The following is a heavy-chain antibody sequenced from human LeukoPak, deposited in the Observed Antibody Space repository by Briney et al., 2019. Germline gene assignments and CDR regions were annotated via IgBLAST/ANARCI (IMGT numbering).Heavy chain of an antibody. CDR2: IYYSGST. Sequence: SETLSLTCTVSGGSISSCYWNWIREPPGKGLEWIGYIYYSGSTNYNPSLKGRVTISVDTSKNQFSLKLSSVTAADTAVYYCARGADSSGYYSIFYFDYWGQGTLVTVSS. CDR3: ARGADSSGYYSIFYFDY. D-gene: IGHD3-22*01. CDR1: GGSISSCY. J-gene: IGHJ4*02. V-gene: IGHV4-59*01.